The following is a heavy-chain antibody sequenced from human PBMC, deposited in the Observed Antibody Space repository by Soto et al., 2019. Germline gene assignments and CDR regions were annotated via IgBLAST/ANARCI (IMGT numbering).Heavy chain of an antibody. V-gene: IGHV3-21*01. CDR3: LTGTHRPTRYEGHFGF. D-gene: IGHD3-9*01. CDR2: VSSSSTYI. J-gene: IGHJ1*01. Sequence: SRVRKDQGKGLEWVSSVSSSSTYIYYADSVKGRFTISRDNAKNSLYLQMNSLRAEDTAISFFLTGTHRPTRYEGHFGFWGQGTLVTVSS.